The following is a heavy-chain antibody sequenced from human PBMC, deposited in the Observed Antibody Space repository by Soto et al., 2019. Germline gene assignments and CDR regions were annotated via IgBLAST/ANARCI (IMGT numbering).Heavy chain of an antibody. CDR1: GFTFSSYG. CDR2: IWYDGSNK. Sequence: GGSLRLSCAASGFTFSSYGMHWVRQAPGKGLEWVAVIWYDGSNKYYADSVKGRFTISRDNSKNTLYLQMNSLRAEDTAVYYCARDDCSGGSCYSGLLTEIDYWGQGTLVTVSS. V-gene: IGHV3-33*01. CDR3: ARDDCSGGSCYSGLLTEIDY. J-gene: IGHJ4*02. D-gene: IGHD2-15*01.